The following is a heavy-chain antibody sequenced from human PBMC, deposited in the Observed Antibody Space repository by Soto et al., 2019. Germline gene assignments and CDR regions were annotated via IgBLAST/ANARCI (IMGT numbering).Heavy chain of an antibody. CDR3: VRDGKRGYVFDY. J-gene: IGHJ4*02. V-gene: IGHV3-48*01. CDR2: SNGGSSYI. Sequence: EVQLVESGGGLVQPGGSLRLSCEASGFTFSSYAMDWVRQAPGKGLEWLSYSNGGSSYIFYADSVRGRFTISRDNVKNSLYLQMSSLTAEDTAVYYCVRDGKRGYVFDYWGQGTLVTVSS. D-gene: IGHD6-13*01. CDR1: GFTFSSYA.